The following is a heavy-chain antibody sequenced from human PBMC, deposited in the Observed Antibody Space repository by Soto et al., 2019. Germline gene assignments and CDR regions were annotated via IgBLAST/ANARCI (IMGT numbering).Heavy chain of an antibody. J-gene: IGHJ5*01. Sequence: WTWIRQSPGTGLEWIGDINHSGRVNYSPSLKSRVTISLDTSKNQFSLTLSAVTAADTAMYYCSTRAYDTNGYYRFDPWGQGTLVNVSS. D-gene: IGHD3-22*01. V-gene: IGHV4-34*01. CDR2: INHSGRV. CDR3: STRAYDTNGYYRFDP.